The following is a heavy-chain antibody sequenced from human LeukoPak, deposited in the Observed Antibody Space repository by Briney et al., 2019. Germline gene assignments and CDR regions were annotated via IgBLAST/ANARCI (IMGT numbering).Heavy chain of an antibody. Sequence: SETLSLTCNVSGGSINGYYWTWIRQPPGKGLEWIGYMFYNGNTNYSPSLKSRVTISLDTSMSQISMRLTSVTAADTGVYHCARLTREDGVDVWGQGTTVTVSS. CDR1: GGSINGYY. CDR2: MFYNGNT. J-gene: IGHJ6*02. V-gene: IGHV4-59*01. CDR3: ARLTREDGVDV.